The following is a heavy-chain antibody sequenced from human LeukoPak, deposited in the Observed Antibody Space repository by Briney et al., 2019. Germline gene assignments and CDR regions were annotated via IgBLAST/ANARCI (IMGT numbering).Heavy chain of an antibody. V-gene: IGHV4-39*01. D-gene: IGHD6-19*01. J-gene: IGHJ3*02. CDR1: GGSIGGHTFY. CDR2: NYYNGNT. CDR3: ARLTALAGHRGAFDI. Sequence: PSETLSLTCNVSGGSIGGHTFYWDWIRHPPGKGLEWIATNYYNGNTFYNPSLKSRVAISIDMSKSQFSLHLSSVTAADTAIYYCARLTALAGHRGAFDIWGPGTMVTVSS.